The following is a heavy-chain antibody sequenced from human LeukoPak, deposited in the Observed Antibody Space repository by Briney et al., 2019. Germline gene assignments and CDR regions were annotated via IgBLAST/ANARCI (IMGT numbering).Heavy chain of an antibody. J-gene: IGHJ6*02. CDR2: TKHDGSEK. CDR3: ARLITSEAGRGVDV. V-gene: IGHV3-7*01. CDR1: GFTFSSYW. Sequence: GGSPRLSCAASGFTFSSYWMSWVRQAPGKGLEWVAHTKHDGSEKYYVDPVKGRFTISRDNAQNSLYLQMSSLRVEDTALYYCARLITSEAGRGVDVWGQGTTVTVSS. D-gene: IGHD1-14*01.